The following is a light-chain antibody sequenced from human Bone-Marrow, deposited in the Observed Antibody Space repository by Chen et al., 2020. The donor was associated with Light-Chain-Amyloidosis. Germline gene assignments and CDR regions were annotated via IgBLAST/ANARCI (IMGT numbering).Light chain of an antibody. CDR3: GTWGSSLHVWV. CDR2: ENN. Sequence: QSVWTQPPSVSAAPGQWVTISCPGSSADIGNNYVSSYQKLPGTAPKVLNYENNKRPAVIPHLFSGTKAGTSASLSITGLQTGDEADYCCGTWGSSLHVWVFGGGTKVTAL. J-gene: IGLJ3*02. V-gene: IGLV1-51*02. CDR1: SADIGNNY.